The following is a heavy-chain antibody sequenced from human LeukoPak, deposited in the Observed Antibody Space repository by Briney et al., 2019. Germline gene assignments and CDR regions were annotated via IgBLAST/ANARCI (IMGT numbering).Heavy chain of an antibody. CDR3: AKRGCDTNGCPYYFDY. CDR2: IKQDGSEK. J-gene: IGHJ4*02. D-gene: IGHD2-8*01. Sequence: GGSLRLSCAASGFTFSSYWMSWVRQAPGKGLEWVANIKQDGSEKYYVDSVKGRFTISRDNAKNSLYLQMNSLRADDTAVYYCAKRGCDTNGCPYYFDYWGQGTLVTVSS. V-gene: IGHV3-7*05. CDR1: GFTFSSYW.